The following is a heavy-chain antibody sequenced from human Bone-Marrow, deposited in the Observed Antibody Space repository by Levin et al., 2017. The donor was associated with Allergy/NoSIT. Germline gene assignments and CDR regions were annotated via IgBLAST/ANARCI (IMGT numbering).Heavy chain of an antibody. CDR3: ASGDLTISFEEYYFDY. Sequence: PSETLSLTCTVSGGPISANYYWGWIRQPPGKGLEWIGSNYYSGSAFYNPSLKSRVTISVDASRNQFSLQMSSVTAADTAVYYCASGDLTISFEEYYFDYWGQGTLVTVSS. V-gene: IGHV4-39*01. CDR2: NYYSGSA. D-gene: IGHD3-9*01. J-gene: IGHJ4*02. CDR1: GGPISANYY.